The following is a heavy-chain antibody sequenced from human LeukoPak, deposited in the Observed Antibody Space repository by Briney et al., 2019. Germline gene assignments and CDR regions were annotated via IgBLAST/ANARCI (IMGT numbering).Heavy chain of an antibody. Sequence: SETLSLTCTVSGGSISGYSWSWIRQPPGKGLEWIGYTHYSGSSNYNPSLKSRVTISVDTSKNQFSLKVSSVTAADTAVYYCARCGRNNRGYYYMEDWGRGTTVTVSS. J-gene: IGHJ6*03. V-gene: IGHV4-59*01. CDR2: THYSGSS. D-gene: IGHD2/OR15-2a*01. CDR3: ARCGRNNRGYYYMED. CDR1: GGSISGYS.